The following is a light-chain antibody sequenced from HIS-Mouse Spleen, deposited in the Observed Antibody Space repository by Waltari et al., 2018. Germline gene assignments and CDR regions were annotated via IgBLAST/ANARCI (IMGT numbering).Light chain of an antibody. Sequence: EIVMTQPPATRSVSPGERATRPCRASQSVRSNLARYPQKPGQAPRLLIYGASTRATGIPARFSGSGSGTEFTLTISSMQSEDFAVYYCQQYNNWPWTFGQGTKVEIK. CDR1: QSVRSN. V-gene: IGKV3-15*01. CDR2: GAS. J-gene: IGKJ1*01. CDR3: QQYNNWPWT.